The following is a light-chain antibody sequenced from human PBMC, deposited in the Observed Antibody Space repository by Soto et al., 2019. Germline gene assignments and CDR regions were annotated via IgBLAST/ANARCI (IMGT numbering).Light chain of an antibody. CDR3: QHYGNSLT. CDR1: QTMRSSH. J-gene: IGKJ4*01. CDR2: GAS. V-gene: IGKV3-20*01. Sequence: PGERATRSCRASQTMRSSHLAWYQQKPGQAPGLLIYGASTRTFGVPDRFSGSGSGTNFTLTISRLQPEDSAVYYCQHYGNSLTFGGGTKVDIK.